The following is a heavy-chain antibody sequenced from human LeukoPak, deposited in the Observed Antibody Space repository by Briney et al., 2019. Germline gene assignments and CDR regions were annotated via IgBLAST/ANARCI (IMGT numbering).Heavy chain of an antibody. J-gene: IGHJ4*02. Sequence: SETLSLTCTVSGGSISSYYWSWIRQPPGKGLEWIGYIYHSGSTKYNPSLKSRVTISVDTSKNQFSLKLSSVTAADTAVYYCARQTGSGLFSLPGGQGTLVTVSS. CDR1: GGSISSYY. CDR2: IYHSGST. V-gene: IGHV4-59*08. D-gene: IGHD3-10*01. CDR3: ARQTGSGLFSLP.